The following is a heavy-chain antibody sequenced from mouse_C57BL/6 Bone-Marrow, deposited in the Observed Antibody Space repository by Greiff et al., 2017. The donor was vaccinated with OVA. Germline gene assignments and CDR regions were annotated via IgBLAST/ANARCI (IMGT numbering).Heavy chain of an antibody. J-gene: IGHJ4*01. CDR2: LYPGSGST. CDR1: GYTFTSYW. V-gene: IGHV1-55*01. CDR3: ARSGYSNSYYYAMDY. Sequence: VQLQQPGAELVKPGASVKMSCKASGYTFTSYWITWVKPRPGQGLEWIGDLYPGSGSTNYNEKFKSKATLTVDTSSSTAYMQLSSLTSEDSAVYYCARSGYSNSYYYAMDYWGQGTSVTVSS. D-gene: IGHD2-5*01.